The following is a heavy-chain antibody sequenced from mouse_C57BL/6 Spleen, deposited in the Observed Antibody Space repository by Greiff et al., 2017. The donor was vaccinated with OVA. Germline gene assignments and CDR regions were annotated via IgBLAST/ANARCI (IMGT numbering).Heavy chain of an antibody. CDR1: GFNIKDYY. J-gene: IGHJ4*01. V-gene: IGHV14-2*01. D-gene: IGHD1-1*01. CDR3: ARDYYGSSLYAMDY. Sequence: EVKLMESGAELVKPGASVKLSCTASGFNIKDYYMHWVKQRTEQGLAWIGRIDPEDGETKYAPKFQGKATITADTSSNTAYLQLSSLTSEDTAVYYCARDYYGSSLYAMDYWGQGTSVTVSS. CDR2: IDPEDGET.